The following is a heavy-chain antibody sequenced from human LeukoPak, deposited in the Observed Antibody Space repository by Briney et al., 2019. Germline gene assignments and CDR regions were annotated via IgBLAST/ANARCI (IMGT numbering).Heavy chain of an antibody. Sequence: GGSLRLSCAASGFTFSDYYMSWIRQAPGKGLEWVSSISSSSSYIYYADSVKGRFTISRDNAKNSLYLQMNSLRAEDTAVYYCARAPSSSYSGMDVWGQGTTVTVSS. CDR3: ARAPSSSYSGMDV. J-gene: IGHJ6*02. V-gene: IGHV3-11*06. D-gene: IGHD6-6*01. CDR1: GFTFSDYY. CDR2: ISSSSSYI.